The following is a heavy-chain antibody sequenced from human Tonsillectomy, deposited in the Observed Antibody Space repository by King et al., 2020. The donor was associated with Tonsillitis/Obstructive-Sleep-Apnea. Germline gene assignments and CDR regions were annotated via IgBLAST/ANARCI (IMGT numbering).Heavy chain of an antibody. CDR2: INTNTGNP. Sequence: VQLVQSGSELKKPGASVKVSCKASGYTFTSYAMNWVRQAPGQGLEWMGWINTNTGNPTYAQGFTGRFVFSLDTSVSTAYLQISSLKAEDTAVYYCARDPSGITIFGVAPGAFDIWGQGTMVTVSS. CDR1: GYTFTSYA. J-gene: IGHJ3*02. CDR3: ARDPSGITIFGVAPGAFDI. D-gene: IGHD3-3*01. V-gene: IGHV7-4-1*02.